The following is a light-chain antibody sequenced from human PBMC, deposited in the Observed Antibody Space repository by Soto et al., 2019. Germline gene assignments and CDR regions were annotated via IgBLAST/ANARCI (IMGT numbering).Light chain of an antibody. Sequence: EIVLTQSPGTLSLSPGERATLSCRASQSIRRNYLAWYQQKPGQAPRVVIYDASSRATGIPDRISGSGSGTDFTLTISRLEPEDFVVYYCQQYGSPPDTFAGATKVEIK. J-gene: IGKJ4*01. CDR2: DAS. V-gene: IGKV3-20*01. CDR3: QQYGSPPDT. CDR1: QSIRRNY.